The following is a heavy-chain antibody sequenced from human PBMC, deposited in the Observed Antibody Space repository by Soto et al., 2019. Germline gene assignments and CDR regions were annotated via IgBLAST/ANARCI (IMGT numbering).Heavy chain of an antibody. CDR1: GLSLSTSGEA. V-gene: IGHV2-5*02. CDR3: AHYVSTSPAGWFDP. J-gene: IGHJ5*02. D-gene: IGHD3-10*02. Sequence: QITLKESGPTLVKPTQTLTLTCTFSGLSLSTSGEAVGWIRQPPGKALEWLALIYWDDDKRYNPTLKTRLTIPKDTSKHQVVLTLTNMDPVDTATYYCAHYVSTSPAGWFDPWGQGILVTVSS. CDR2: IYWDDDK.